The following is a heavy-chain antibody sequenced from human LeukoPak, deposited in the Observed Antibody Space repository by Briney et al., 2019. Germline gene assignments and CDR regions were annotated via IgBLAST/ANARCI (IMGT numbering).Heavy chain of an antibody. CDR2: TYYRSEWYN. CDR3: ARDTSGDTAFDS. D-gene: IGHD2-21*02. V-gene: IGHV6-1*01. Sequence: SQTLSLTCAISGDSVSSSGVAWNWIRQSPSGGLEWLGRTYYRSEWYNDYAPSVKSRITINPDTSKNQFSLHLSSVTPEDTAVYYCARDTSGDTAFDSWGQGTLVTVSS. CDR1: GDSVSSSGVA. J-gene: IGHJ4*02.